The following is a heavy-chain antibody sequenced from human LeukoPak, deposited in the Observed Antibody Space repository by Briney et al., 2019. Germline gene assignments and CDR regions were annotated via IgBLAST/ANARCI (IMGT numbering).Heavy chain of an antibody. CDR1: GFTFSSYW. D-gene: IGHD2-21*01. CDR2: IKQDRSEK. J-gene: IGHJ6*02. V-gene: IGHV3-7*01. CDR3: ARYCGGDCYGLDV. Sequence: PGGSLRLSCTASGFTFSSYWMSWVRQAPGKGLEWVANIKQDRSEKDYVDSVKGRFTISRDNAKNSLHLQMNSLRAEDTALYYCARYCGGDCYGLDVWGQGTTVTVSS.